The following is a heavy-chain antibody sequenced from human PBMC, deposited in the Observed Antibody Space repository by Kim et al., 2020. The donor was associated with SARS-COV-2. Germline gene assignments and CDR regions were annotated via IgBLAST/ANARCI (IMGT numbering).Heavy chain of an antibody. D-gene: IGHD3-10*01. V-gene: IGHV3-11*01. CDR3: ARRTMVRGVIGYFDY. J-gene: IGHJ4*02. Sequence: DSVKGRFTISRDNAKNSLYLQMNSLRAEDTAVYYCARRTMVRGVIGYFDYWGQGTLVTVSS.